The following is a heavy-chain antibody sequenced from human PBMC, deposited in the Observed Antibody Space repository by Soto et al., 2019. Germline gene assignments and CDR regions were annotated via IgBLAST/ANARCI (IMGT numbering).Heavy chain of an antibody. CDR2: VRGNGDPP. D-gene: IGHD5-12*01. V-gene: IGHV3-64D*06. Sequence: VGSLRLSCSASGFTFSSDAMHWVRQAPGKGLEYVSGVRGNGDPPFYADSVKGRFTISRDNSKNTLYLQMSGLSADDTAVYYCVKSRGGNNFDFFDWGQGALVTVSS. CDR1: GFTFSSDA. CDR3: VKSRGGNNFDFFD. J-gene: IGHJ4*02.